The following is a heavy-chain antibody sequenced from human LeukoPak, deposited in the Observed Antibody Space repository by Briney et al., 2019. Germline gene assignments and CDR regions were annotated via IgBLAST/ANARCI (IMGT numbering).Heavy chain of an antibody. CDR1: GFTFSSYS. D-gene: IGHD3-22*01. J-gene: IGHJ4*02. V-gene: IGHV3-21*01. CDR2: ISSSSGYI. Sequence: GGSLRLSCAASGFTFSSYSMNWVRQAPGKGLEWVSSISSSSGYIYYADSVKGRFTISRDNAKNSLYLQMNNVRAEDTAVYYCARRGYYYDSSGYYSYEGRDYWGQGTVVTVSS. CDR3: ARRGYYYDSSGYYSYEGRDY.